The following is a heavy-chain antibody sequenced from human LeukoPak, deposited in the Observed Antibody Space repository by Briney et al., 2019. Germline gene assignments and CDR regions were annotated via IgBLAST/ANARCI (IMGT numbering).Heavy chain of an antibody. CDR1: GGSVSSGDYY. CDR3: ARDSGSNYGPFDY. Sequence: SQTLSLTCTVSGGSVSSGDYYWSWIRQNPGKGLEWIGSISNSGSTYYNPSLKSRVTISVDTSKSQFSLGLSSVTAADTAVYYCARDSGSNYGPFDYWGQGTLVTVSS. V-gene: IGHV4-31*03. J-gene: IGHJ4*02. CDR2: ISNSGST. D-gene: IGHD5-18*01.